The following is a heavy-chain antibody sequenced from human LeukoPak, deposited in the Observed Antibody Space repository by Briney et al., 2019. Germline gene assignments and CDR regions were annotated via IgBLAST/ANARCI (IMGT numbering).Heavy chain of an antibody. CDR1: GGSISSYH. CDR2: IYYSGST. CDR3: ARLVCSSTSCLWAFDI. D-gene: IGHD2-2*01. Sequence: SETLSLTCTVSGGSISSYHWSWIRQPPGKGLEWIGYIYYSGSTNYNPSLKSRVTISVDTSKNQFSLKLSSVTATDTAVYYCARLVCSSTSCLWAFDIWGQGTMVTVSS. J-gene: IGHJ3*02. V-gene: IGHV4-59*08.